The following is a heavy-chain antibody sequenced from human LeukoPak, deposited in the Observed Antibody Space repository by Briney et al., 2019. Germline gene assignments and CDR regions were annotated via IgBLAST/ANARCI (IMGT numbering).Heavy chain of an antibody. J-gene: IGHJ2*01. CDR3: ARDLGTTVTTRGSLYFDL. CDR2: IYYSGST. V-gene: IGHV4-39*02. Sequence: PSETLSLTCTVSGGSISSSSYYWGWLRQPPGKGLEWIGSIYYSGSTYYNPSLKSRVTISVDTSKNQFSLKLSSVTAADTAVYYCARDLGTTVTTRGSLYFDLWGRGTLVTVSS. CDR1: GGSISSSSYY. D-gene: IGHD4-17*01.